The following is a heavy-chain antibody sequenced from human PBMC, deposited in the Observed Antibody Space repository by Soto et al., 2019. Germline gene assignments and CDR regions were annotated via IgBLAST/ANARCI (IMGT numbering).Heavy chain of an antibody. CDR3: AKGDNLGPKTGYAFDP. D-gene: IGHD5-12*01. V-gene: IGHV6-1*01. CDR1: VDIVSSNTAS. Sequence: SPTLSLTCAISVDIVSSNTASWNCIRQSPSRGLEWLGRTYFRSKWYNDYAVSVKSRIIINPDTSNNQFSLQLNSVTPEDTAVYFCAKGDNLGPKTGYAFDPWGQGIMVTVSS. CDR2: TYFRSKWYN. J-gene: IGHJ5*02.